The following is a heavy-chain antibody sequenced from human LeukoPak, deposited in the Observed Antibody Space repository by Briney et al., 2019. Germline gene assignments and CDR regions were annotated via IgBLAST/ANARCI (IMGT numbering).Heavy chain of an antibody. Sequence: SETLSLTCTVSGGSISSYYWSWIRQPAGKGLEWIGRIYTSGSTNYNPSLKSRVTMSVDTSKNQFSLKLSSVTAADTAVYYCARDFTIFGVVIDAFDIWGQGTMVTVSS. CDR2: IYTSGST. V-gene: IGHV4-4*07. D-gene: IGHD3-3*01. J-gene: IGHJ3*02. CDR3: ARDFTIFGVVIDAFDI. CDR1: GGSISSYY.